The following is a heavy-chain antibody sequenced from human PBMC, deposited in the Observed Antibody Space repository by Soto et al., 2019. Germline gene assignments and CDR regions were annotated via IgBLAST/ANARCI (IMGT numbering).Heavy chain of an antibody. J-gene: IGHJ4*02. CDR2: INAGNGNT. V-gene: IGHV1-3*01. D-gene: IGHD6-13*01. CDR3: ARVGMGIAAAGHVDY. Sequence: ASVKVSCKASGYTFTSYAMHWLRQAPGQRLEWMGWINAGNGNTKYSQKFQGRVTITRDTSASTAYMELSRLRSEDTAVYYCARVGMGIAAAGHVDYWGQGTLVTVSS. CDR1: GYTFTSYA.